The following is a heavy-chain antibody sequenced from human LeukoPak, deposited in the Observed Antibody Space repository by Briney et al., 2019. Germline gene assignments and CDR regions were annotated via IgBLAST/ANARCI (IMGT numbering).Heavy chain of an antibody. CDR1: GLTFSSNV. V-gene: IGHV3-23*01. CDR2: ISGTGGTT. CDR3: AYGYANGWSPDY. Sequence: PGGSLRLSCAASGLTFSSNVMTWVRQAPGKRLEWVSLISGTGGTTYYADSVKGRFTISRDNSKNTLYLQMNGLRVEDTAVYYCAYGYANGWSPDYWGQGTQVTVSS. D-gene: IGHD2-2*01. J-gene: IGHJ4*02.